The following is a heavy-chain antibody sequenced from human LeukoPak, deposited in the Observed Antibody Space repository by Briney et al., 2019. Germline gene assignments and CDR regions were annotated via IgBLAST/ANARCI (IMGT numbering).Heavy chain of an antibody. CDR2: INPSGGST. CDR3: ARESVNSGSYYGLHDAFDI. CDR1: GYTFTSYY. V-gene: IGHV1-46*01. Sequence: ASVKVSCKASGYTFTSYYMHWVRQAPGQGLEWMGIINPSGGSTSYAQKFQGRVTMTRDTSTSTVYMELSSLRSEDTAVYYCARESVNSGSYYGLHDAFDIWGQGTMDTVSS. D-gene: IGHD1-26*01. J-gene: IGHJ3*02.